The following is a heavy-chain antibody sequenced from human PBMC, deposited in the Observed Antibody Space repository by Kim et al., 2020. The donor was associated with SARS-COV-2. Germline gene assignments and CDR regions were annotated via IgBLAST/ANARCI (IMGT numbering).Heavy chain of an antibody. V-gene: IGHV4-30-2*04. Sequence: RVTISVDTSKNQFSLKLSSVTAADTAVYYCARAPLEYSSSWYQRRGYFDYWGQGTLVTVSS. D-gene: IGHD6-13*01. CDR3: ARAPLEYSSSWYQRRGYFDY. J-gene: IGHJ4*02.